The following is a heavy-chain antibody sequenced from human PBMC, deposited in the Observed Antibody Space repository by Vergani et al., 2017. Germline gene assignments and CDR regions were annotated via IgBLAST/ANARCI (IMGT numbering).Heavy chain of an antibody. V-gene: IGHV3-53*01. CDR1: GFTVSSNY. Sequence: EVQLVESGGGLIQPGGSLRLSCAASGFTVSSNYMSWVRQAPGKGLEWVSVIYSGGSTYYADSVMGRFTTSRDNSKNTLYLQMKCLRAEDTAVYYCARDRRYYYDSSGYDYWGQGNLVTVSS. CDR2: IYSGGST. CDR3: ARDRRYYYDSSGYDY. J-gene: IGHJ4*02. D-gene: IGHD3-22*01.